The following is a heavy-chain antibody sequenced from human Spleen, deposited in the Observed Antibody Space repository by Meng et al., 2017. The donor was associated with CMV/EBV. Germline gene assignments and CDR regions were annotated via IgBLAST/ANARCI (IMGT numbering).Heavy chain of an antibody. CDR1: GYTFTSYG. V-gene: IGHV1-18*01. J-gene: IGHJ4*02. Sequence: SGYTFTSYGISWVRQAPGQGLEWMGWISAYNGNTNYAQKLQGRVTMTTDTSTSTAYMELRSLRSDDTAVYYCARDQFLPLGFHYFDYWGQGTLVTVSS. CDR3: ARDQFLPLGFHYFDY. CDR2: ISAYNGNT. D-gene: IGHD5/OR15-5a*01.